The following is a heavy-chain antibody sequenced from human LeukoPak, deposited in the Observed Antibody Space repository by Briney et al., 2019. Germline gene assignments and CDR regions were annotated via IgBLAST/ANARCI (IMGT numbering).Heavy chain of an antibody. V-gene: IGHV3-53*03. Sequence: GGSLRLSCAASGFTVSNNYMSWVRQAPGKGLGWVSIIYSGGNTYYADSVKGRFTISRDNSKNTLYLQMNSLRAEDTAVYYCAGGWNSVKGYWGQGTLVTVSS. CDR3: AGGWNSVKGY. J-gene: IGHJ4*02. D-gene: IGHD1-7*01. CDR2: IYSGGNT. CDR1: GFTVSNNY.